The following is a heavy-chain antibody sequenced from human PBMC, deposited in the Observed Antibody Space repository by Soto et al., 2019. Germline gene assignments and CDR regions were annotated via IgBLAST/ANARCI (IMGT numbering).Heavy chain of an antibody. Sequence: SETLSLTCAVYGGSFSCYYWSCIRQPPGKGLEWIGEINHSGSTNYNPSLKSRVTISVDTSKNQFSLKLSSVTAADTAVYYCARGNHDYGDYYSPYNWLDPWGQGTLVTVSS. J-gene: IGHJ5*02. CDR3: ARGNHDYGDYYSPYNWLDP. CDR1: GGSFSCYY. CDR2: INHSGST. D-gene: IGHD4-17*01. V-gene: IGHV4-34*01.